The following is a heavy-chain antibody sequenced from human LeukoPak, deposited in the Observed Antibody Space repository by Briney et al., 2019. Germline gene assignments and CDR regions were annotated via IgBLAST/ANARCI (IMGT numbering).Heavy chain of an antibody. CDR1: GYTFTGYY. J-gene: IGHJ5*02. CDR3: ARDYWNNPPNNWFDP. D-gene: IGHD1/OR15-1a*01. Sequence: ASVKVSCKASGYTFTGYYMHWVRQAPGQGLEWMGWINPSSGGTNYAQKFQGRVTMTRDTSISTAYMELSRLRSDDTAVYYCARDYWNNPPNNWFDPWGQGTLVTVSS. CDR2: INPSSGGT. V-gene: IGHV1-2*02.